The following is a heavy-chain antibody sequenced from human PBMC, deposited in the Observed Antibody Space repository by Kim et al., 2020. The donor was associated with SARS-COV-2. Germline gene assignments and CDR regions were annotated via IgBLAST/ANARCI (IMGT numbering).Heavy chain of an antibody. D-gene: IGHD5-12*01. Sequence: SVKVSCKASGGTFSSYAISWVRQAPGQGLEWMGGIIPIFGTANYAQKFQGRVTITADESTSTAYMELSSLRSEDTAVYYCARCKFGYSGYDLSGPPSTSPPRYYYYGMDVWGQGTTVTVSS. CDR3: ARCKFGYSGYDLSGPPSTSPPRYYYYGMDV. J-gene: IGHJ6*02. V-gene: IGHV1-69*13. CDR2: IIPIFGTA. CDR1: GGTFSSYA.